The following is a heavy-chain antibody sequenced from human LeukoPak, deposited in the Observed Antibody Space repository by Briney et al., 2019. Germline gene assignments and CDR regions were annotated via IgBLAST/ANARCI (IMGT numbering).Heavy chain of an antibody. CDR1: GYSFTSYW. J-gene: IGHJ6*03. V-gene: IGHV5-51*01. D-gene: IGHD6-6*01. CDR3: ARRSLAARQWGWPYYYYMDV. CDR2: IYPGDSDT. Sequence: GESLKLSCKASGYSFTSYWIGWVRQMPGKGLEWMGIIYPGDSDTRYSPSFQGQVTISADKSISTAYLQWSSLKASDTAIYYCARRSLAARQWGWPYYYYMDVWGKGTTVTVSS.